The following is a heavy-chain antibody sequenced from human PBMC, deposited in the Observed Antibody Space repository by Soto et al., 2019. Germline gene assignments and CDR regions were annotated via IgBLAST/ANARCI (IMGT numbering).Heavy chain of an antibody. D-gene: IGHD5-12*01. CDR2: ISGSGGSI. Sequence: GGSLRLSCAASGFTFSSYAMTWVRQAPGKGLEWVSSISGSGGSIFYADSVKGRFTISRDNSEKMVNLEMNSLRAEDTAVYYCAKAVATISDLEYWGQGSLVTVSS. J-gene: IGHJ4*02. V-gene: IGHV3-23*01. CDR3: AKAVATISDLEY. CDR1: GFTFSSYA.